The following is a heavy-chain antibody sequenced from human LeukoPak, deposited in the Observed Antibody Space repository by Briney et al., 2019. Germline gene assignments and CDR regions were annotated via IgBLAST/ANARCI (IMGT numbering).Heavy chain of an antibody. D-gene: IGHD2-15*01. CDR1: GFTFSSYS. CDR3: ARDLVVAATRPGDEDWFDP. CDR2: ISSSSSYI. Sequence: PGGSLRLSCEASGFTFSSYSMNWVRQPPGKGLEWVSSISSSSSYIYYADSVKGRFTISRDNAKNSLYLQMNSLRAEDTAVYYCARDLVVAATRPGDEDWFDPWGQGTLVTVSS. V-gene: IGHV3-21*01. J-gene: IGHJ5*02.